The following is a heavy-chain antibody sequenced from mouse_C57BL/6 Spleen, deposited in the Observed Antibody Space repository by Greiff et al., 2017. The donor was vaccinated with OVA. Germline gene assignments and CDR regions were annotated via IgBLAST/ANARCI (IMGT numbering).Heavy chain of an antibody. Sequence: VHLVESGAELVKPGASVKISCKASGYAFSSYWMNWVKQRPGKGLEWIGQIYPGDGDTNYNGKFKGKATLTADKSSSTAYMQLSSLTSEDSAVYCCARGGSDWYCDVWGTGTTVTVSS. CDR1: GYAFSSYW. CDR2: IYPGDGDT. CDR3: ARGGSDWYCDV. V-gene: IGHV1-80*01. J-gene: IGHJ1*03.